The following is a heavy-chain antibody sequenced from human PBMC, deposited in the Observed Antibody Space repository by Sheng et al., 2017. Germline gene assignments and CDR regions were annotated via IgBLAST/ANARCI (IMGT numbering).Heavy chain of an antibody. CDR2: SHHSGNT. CDR3: ARDPASGSSPKPFDS. V-gene: IGHV4-38-2*02. D-gene: IGHD2-15*01. CDR1: GYSINSGHY. J-gene: IGHJ4*02. Sequence: QVQLQESGPGLVKPTETLSLTCSVSGYSINSGHYWGWLRQSPGKGLEWIGSSHHSGNTYYSPSLKSRVIISVDTSKNQFSLNLRSVTAADTVVYYCARDPASGSSPKPFDSWGQGTLVTVSS.